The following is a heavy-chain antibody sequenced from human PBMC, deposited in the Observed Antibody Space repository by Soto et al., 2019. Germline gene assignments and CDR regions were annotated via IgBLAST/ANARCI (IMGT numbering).Heavy chain of an antibody. CDR3: ASPPGRLSDDYGPMGAFDI. CDR2: IIPIFGTA. CDR1: GGTFSSYA. V-gene: IGHV1-69*13. Sequence: GASVKVSCKASGGTFSSYAISWVRQAPGQGLEWMGGIIPIFGTANYAQKFQGRVTITADESTSTAYMELSSLRSEDTAVYYCASPPGRLSDDYGPMGAFDIWGQGTMVTVSS. D-gene: IGHD4-17*01. J-gene: IGHJ3*02.